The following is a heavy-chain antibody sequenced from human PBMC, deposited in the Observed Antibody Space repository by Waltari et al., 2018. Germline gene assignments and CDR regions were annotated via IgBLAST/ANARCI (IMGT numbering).Heavy chain of an antibody. V-gene: IGHV4-61*01. J-gene: IGHJ4*02. CDR3: ARVSQIVGARPPFFEY. D-gene: IGHD1-26*01. Sequence: QVQLQESGPGLVKPSETMSLTCTVSGGSVSSGSYYWSWIRQPPGKGLEWIGYIYYSGSTNYNPFLKSRVTISVDTSKNQFSLKLSSVTAADTAVYYCARVSQIVGARPPFFEYWGQGTLVTVSS. CDR1: GGSVSSGSYY. CDR2: IYYSGST.